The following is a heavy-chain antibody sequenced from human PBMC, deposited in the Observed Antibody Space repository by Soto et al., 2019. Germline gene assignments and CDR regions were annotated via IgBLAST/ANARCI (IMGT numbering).Heavy chain of an antibody. D-gene: IGHD6-19*01. CDR2: IYYSGST. Sequence: QLQLQESGPGLVKPSETLSLTCTVSGGSISSSSYYWGWIRQPPGKGLEWIGSIYYSGSTYYNPSIKSRVTISVDTSKNQFSLKLSSVTAADTAVYYCARNGYSSGWYPYNYYYYGMDVWGQGTTVTVSS. CDR1: GGSISSSSYY. CDR3: ARNGYSSGWYPYNYYYYGMDV. V-gene: IGHV4-39*01. J-gene: IGHJ6*02.